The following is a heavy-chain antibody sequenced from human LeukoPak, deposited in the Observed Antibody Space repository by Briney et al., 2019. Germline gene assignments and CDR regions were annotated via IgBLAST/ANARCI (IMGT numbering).Heavy chain of an antibody. CDR2: IYYSGST. Sequence: SETLSLTCTVSGGSISSSNYYWGWIRQPPGRGLEWIGSIYYSGSTYYNPSLKSRVTISVDTSKNQFSLKLSSVTAADTAVYYCARNVRYYLDYWGQGTLVTVSS. J-gene: IGHJ4*02. CDR3: ARNVRYYLDY. CDR1: GGSISSSNYY. V-gene: IGHV4-39*01.